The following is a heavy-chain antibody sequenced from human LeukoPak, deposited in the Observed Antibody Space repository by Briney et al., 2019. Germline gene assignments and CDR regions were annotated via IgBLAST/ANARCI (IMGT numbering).Heavy chain of an antibody. J-gene: IGHJ4*02. Sequence: GGSLRLSCAASGFTFSSYGMHWVRQAPGKGLEWEAFIRYDGSNKYYADSVKGRFTISRDNSKNTLYLQMNSLRAEDTAVYYCARDGHRRYYYESSDYRFDYWGQGTLVTVSS. CDR3: ARDGHRRYYYESSDYRFDY. V-gene: IGHV3-30*02. CDR2: IRYDGSNK. D-gene: IGHD3-22*01. CDR1: GFTFSSYG.